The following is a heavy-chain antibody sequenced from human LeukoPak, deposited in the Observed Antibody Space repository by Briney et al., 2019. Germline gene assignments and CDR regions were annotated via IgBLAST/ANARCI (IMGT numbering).Heavy chain of an antibody. V-gene: IGHV3-48*02. CDR3: ARTRAAAGLYDALDI. CDR1: GFTFSSYR. Sequence: PGGSLRLSCAASGFTFSSYRMNWVRQAPAKGLEWVSYISTSSSTIYYADSVKGRFTISRDNAKNSLYLQMNSLRDEDTAVYYCARTRAAAGLYDALDIWGQGTMVTVSS. CDR2: ISTSSSTI. D-gene: IGHD6-13*01. J-gene: IGHJ3*02.